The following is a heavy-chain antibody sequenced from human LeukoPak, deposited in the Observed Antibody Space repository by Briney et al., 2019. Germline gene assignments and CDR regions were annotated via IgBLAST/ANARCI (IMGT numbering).Heavy chain of an antibody. Sequence: PGGSLRLSCAASGFTFSSYEMNWVRQAPGKGLEWVAFIRYDGSNKYYADSVKGRFTISRDNSKNTLYLQMNSLRAEDTAVYYCAKGPPLLWFPEWGQGTLVTVSS. CDR1: GFTFSSYE. D-gene: IGHD3-10*01. V-gene: IGHV3-30*02. J-gene: IGHJ4*02. CDR2: IRYDGSNK. CDR3: AKGPPLLWFPE.